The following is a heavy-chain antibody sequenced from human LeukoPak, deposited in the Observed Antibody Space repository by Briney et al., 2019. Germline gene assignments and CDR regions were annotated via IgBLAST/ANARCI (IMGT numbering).Heavy chain of an antibody. J-gene: IGHJ4*02. Sequence: GGSLRLCCAVSGFTFSSYAMSWVRQAPGKGLGWVSAFSGSGGSTYYADCVKGRFTISRDNSKNTLYLQMNSLRAEDTAVYYCAKDRKAVAGTLIFDYWGQGTLVTVSS. CDR3: AKDRKAVAGTLIFDY. V-gene: IGHV3-23*01. CDR2: FSGSGGST. D-gene: IGHD6-19*01. CDR1: GFTFSSYA.